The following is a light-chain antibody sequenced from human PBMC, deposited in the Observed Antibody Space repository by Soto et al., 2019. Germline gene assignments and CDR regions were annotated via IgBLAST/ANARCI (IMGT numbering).Light chain of an antibody. CDR2: QVS. CDR1: SSDVGTYNY. J-gene: IGLJ1*01. V-gene: IGLV2-14*01. CDR3: SSYTISSTYV. Sequence: QSALTQAAGVSGSPGQSITLSCTGTSSDVGTYNYVSWYQQHPGKAPKLMISQVSNRPSGVSNRFSGSKSGNTASLTISGLQAEDEADYYCSSYTISSTYVFGTGTKVTVL.